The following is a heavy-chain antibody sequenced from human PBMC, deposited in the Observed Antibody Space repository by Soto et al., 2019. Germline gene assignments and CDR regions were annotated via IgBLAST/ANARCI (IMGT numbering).Heavy chain of an antibody. CDR1: GFIFSSYA. V-gene: IGHV3-30-3*01. Sequence: ESGGGVVQPGRSLRLSCAASGFIFSSYAMHWVRQAPGKGLEWVAVISYDGSNKYYADSVKGRFTISRDNSKNTLYLQMNSLTAEDTAVYSWARTGLLHGMDVWGQGTTVTVSS. D-gene: IGHD2-15*01. CDR2: ISYDGSNK. CDR3: ARTGLLHGMDV. J-gene: IGHJ6*02.